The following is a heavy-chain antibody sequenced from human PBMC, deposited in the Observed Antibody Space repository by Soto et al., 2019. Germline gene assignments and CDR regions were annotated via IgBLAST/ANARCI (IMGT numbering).Heavy chain of an antibody. CDR1: GFTFSSYA. J-gene: IGHJ4*02. CDR3: ARRTLPAATTYFDF. D-gene: IGHD2-15*01. V-gene: IGHV3-33*01. CDR2: IWFDGSNK. Sequence: PVGSLRLSCAASGFTFSSYAIHWVRQAPGKGLEWVAIIWFDGSNKYYADCWKGRFSISRDNSKSTLFLQMDSLSAEDTAVYYWARRTLPAATTYFDFWGQGTLVTVSS.